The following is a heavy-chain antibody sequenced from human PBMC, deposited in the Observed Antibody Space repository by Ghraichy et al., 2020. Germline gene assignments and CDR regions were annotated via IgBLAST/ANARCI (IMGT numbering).Heavy chain of an antibody. CDR3: ARVKCDSGTCYDYYSYGMDV. J-gene: IGHJ6*02. Sequence: ASVKVSCRASGFTFTNYGISWVRQAPGQGLEWMGWVTSYNGNKNNAHSLQGRVTLTASGDTAYMELNSLTSDDTAVYYCARVKCDSGTCYDYYSYGMDVWGQGTTVTVSS. CDR2: VTSYNGNK. D-gene: IGHD2-15*01. V-gene: IGHV1-18*04. CDR1: GFTFTNYG.